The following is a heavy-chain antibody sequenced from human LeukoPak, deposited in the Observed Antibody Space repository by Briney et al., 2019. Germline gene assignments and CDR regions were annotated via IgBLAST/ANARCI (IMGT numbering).Heavy chain of an antibody. V-gene: IGHV3-23*01. J-gene: IGHJ4*02. CDR3: AREARGSSTWSTGGPFDY. Sequence: PGGSLRLSCAASGFSFSTYAMSWVRQAPGKRLGWVSVISGSGGDTDYADSVKGRFTISRDNSKNTLFLQMNSLRVEDTALYYCAREARGSSTWSTGGPFDYWGQGALVTVSS. D-gene: IGHD6-13*01. CDR2: ISGSGGDT. CDR1: GFSFSTYA.